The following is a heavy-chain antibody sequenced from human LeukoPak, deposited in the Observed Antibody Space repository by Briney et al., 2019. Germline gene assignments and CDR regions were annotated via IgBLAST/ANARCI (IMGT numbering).Heavy chain of an antibody. CDR2: IIPIFGTT. J-gene: IGHJ4*02. V-gene: IGHV1-69*06. CDR3: ATYSNYYDSSGYYLAFDY. Sequence: GASVKVSCKASGGTFSSYAISWVRQAPGQGLEWMGGIIPIFGTTNYAQKFQGRVTVTADRSTSTAYMELSSLRSEDTAVYYCATYSNYYDSSGYYLAFDYWGQGTLVTVSS. CDR1: GGTFSSYA. D-gene: IGHD3-22*01.